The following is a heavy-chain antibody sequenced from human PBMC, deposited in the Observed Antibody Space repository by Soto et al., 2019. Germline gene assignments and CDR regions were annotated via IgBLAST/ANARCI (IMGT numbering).Heavy chain of an antibody. V-gene: IGHV4-30-2*01. CDR2: IYHSGRT. Sequence: QLQLQASGSGLVKPSQTLSLTCAVSGGSISSGGYSWSWIRQPPGKGLEWIGYIYHSGRTYYNPSLNSRVTISVDRSKNQFALKLSFVTAADTAVYYGARDPGRWGQGTLVTVSS. J-gene: IGHJ4*02. CDR3: ARDPGR. CDR1: GGSISSGGYS.